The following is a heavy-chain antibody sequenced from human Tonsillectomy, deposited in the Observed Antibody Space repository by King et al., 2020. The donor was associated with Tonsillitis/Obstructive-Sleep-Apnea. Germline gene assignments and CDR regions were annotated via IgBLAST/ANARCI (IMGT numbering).Heavy chain of an antibody. CDR2: INHSGST. CDR1: GGSFSGYY. Sequence: VQLQQWGAGLLKPSETLSLTCPVSGGSFSGYYWSWIRQPPGKGLEWVGVINHSGSTNYNPSLKSRVTISIDTAQNQFSLKLSSLTAADTAVYYCAREDYDFWSGYPPIPDYWGQGTLVTVSS. J-gene: IGHJ4*02. V-gene: IGHV4-34*01. CDR3: AREDYDFWSGYPPIPDY. D-gene: IGHD3-3*01.